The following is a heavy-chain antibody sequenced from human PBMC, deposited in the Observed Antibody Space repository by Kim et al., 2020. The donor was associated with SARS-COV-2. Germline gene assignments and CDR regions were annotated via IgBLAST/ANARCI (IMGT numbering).Heavy chain of an antibody. CDR3: ARESDIVVVPAAMGL. CDR1: GYTFTSYY. J-gene: IGHJ4*02. CDR2: INPSGGST. D-gene: IGHD2-2*01. V-gene: IGHV1-46*01. Sequence: ASVKVSCKASGYTFTSYYMHWVRQAPGQGLEWMGIINPSGGSTSYAQKFQGRVTMTRDTSTSTVYMELSSLRSEDTAVYYCARESDIVVVPAAMGLWGQGTLVTVSS.